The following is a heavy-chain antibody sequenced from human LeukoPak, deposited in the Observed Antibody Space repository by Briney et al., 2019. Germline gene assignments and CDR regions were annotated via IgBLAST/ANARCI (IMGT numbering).Heavy chain of an antibody. Sequence: SETLSLTCTVSGDSITSSYWSWIRQPPGKGLEYIGYIFYSGDTNYNPSLKSRVTLSLDMFNNQFSLRLTSVTAADTAVYYCAETARVLQIWGQGTLVTVSS. CDR3: AETARVLQI. D-gene: IGHD2/OR15-2a*01. J-gene: IGHJ4*02. CDR2: IFYSGDT. CDR1: GDSITSSY. V-gene: IGHV4-59*12.